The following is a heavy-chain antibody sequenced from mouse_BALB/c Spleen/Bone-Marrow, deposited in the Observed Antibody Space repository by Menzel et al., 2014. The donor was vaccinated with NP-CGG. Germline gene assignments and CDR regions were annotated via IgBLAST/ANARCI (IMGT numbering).Heavy chain of an antibody. D-gene: IGHD4-1*01. Sequence: EVQLQQSGAELVKPGASVKLSCTASGFNINDTYMHWVKQRPEQSLEWIGRINPANGNTKYYQKFKGKATITADTSSNTAYLQVSSQTSEGTAVYYCARWEYYAMDYWGQGTLVTVSS. CDR2: INPANGNT. CDR1: GFNINDTY. V-gene: IGHV14-3*02. CDR3: ARWEYYAMDY. J-gene: IGHJ4*01.